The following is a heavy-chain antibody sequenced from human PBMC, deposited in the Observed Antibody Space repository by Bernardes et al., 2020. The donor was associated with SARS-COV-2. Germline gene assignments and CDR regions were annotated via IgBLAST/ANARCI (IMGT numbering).Heavy chain of an antibody. CDR1: GGSISSGGYY. J-gene: IGHJ6*02. CDR2: IYYSGST. CDR3: ARAGGITIFGVVIIQGMDV. V-gene: IGHV4-31*03. Sequence: LSLPFPFSGGSISSGGYYWSWIRQHPGKGLEWIGYIYYSGSTYYNPSLKSRVTISVDTSKNQFSLKLSSVTAADTAVYYCARAGGITIFGVVIIQGMDVWGQGTTVTVSS. D-gene: IGHD3-3*01.